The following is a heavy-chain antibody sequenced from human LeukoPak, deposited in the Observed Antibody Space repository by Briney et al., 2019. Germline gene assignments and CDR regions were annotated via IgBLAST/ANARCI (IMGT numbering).Heavy chain of an antibody. CDR2: ISSSSSTI. D-gene: IGHD2-21*01. CDR1: GFAFSSYS. Sequence: GGSLRLSCAASGFAFSSYSMNWVRQAPGKGLEWVSYISSSSSTIYYADSVKGRFTISRDNAKNSLYLQMNSLRAEDTAVYYCARAWSSYYYDNWGQGTLVTVSS. J-gene: IGHJ4*02. V-gene: IGHV3-48*01. CDR3: ARAWSSYYYDN.